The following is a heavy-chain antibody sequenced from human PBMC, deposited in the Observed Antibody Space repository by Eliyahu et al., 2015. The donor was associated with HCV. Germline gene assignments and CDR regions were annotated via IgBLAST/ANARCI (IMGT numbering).Heavy chain of an antibody. V-gene: IGHV3-23*01. D-gene: IGHD4-17*01. CDR2: ITGSGGST. Sequence: EVQLLESGGGLVQPGGSLRLSCAASGFTFSSYVMYWVRQAPGKGLGWVSSITGSGGSTYYADSVKGRFTISRDNSKNTLYLQMNSLRAEDTALYSCAKFATVSGDFDYWGQGTLVTVSS. J-gene: IGHJ4*02. CDR3: AKFATVSGDFDY. CDR1: GFTFSSYV.